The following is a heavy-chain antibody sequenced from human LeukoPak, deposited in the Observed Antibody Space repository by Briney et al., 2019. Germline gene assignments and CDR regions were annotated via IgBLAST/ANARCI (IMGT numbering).Heavy chain of an antibody. CDR2: MHYTRST. V-gene: IGHV4-59*01. CDR3: ARVLDYDSGNSDAFDI. D-gene: IGHD3-22*01. CDR1: GASLSSYY. Sequence: SETLSLTCSVSGASLSSYYWSWIRQPPGKGLEWIGYMHYTRSTNSHASLKSRVTMSIDTSKNQFSLKLSSVTAADTAVYFCARVLDYDSGNSDAFDIWGQGTVVTASS. J-gene: IGHJ3*02.